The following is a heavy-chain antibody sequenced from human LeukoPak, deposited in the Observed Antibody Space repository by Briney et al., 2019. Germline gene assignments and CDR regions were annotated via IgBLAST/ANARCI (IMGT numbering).Heavy chain of an antibody. J-gene: IGHJ5*02. CDR2: IRTSGSYI. Sequence: GGSLRLSCAASGFTFSNYNMNWVRQAPGRGLEWVSSIRTSGSYIYYANSMKGRFTISRDNAKNSLYLQMNSLRVEDSAVYYCATDLIHYYASGAKTWGQGTLVTVSS. CDR3: ATDLIHYYASGAKT. V-gene: IGHV3-21*01. D-gene: IGHD3-10*01. CDR1: GFTFSNYN.